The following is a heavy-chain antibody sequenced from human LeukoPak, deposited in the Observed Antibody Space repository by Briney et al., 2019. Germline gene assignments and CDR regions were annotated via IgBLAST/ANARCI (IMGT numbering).Heavy chain of an antibody. CDR3: ARGASSYYDY. J-gene: IGHJ4*02. D-gene: IGHD6-6*01. V-gene: IGHV4-34*01. CDR2: INDSGST. CDR1: GGSFSGYY. Sequence: SETLSLTCAVYGGSFSGYYWSWIRQPPGKGLEWIGEINDSGSTNYNPSLKSRVSISVDTSKNQFSLKLSFVTAADTAVYYCARGASSYYDYWGQGTLVTVSS.